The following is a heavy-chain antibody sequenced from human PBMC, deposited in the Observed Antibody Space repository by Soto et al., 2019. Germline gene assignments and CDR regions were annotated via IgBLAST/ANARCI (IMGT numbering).Heavy chain of an antibody. CDR3: AKEPATAKPEGVDF. Sequence: ASVKVSCKASGYTFSDYYIHWVRQAPGQGLEWMGWINPNSGGTKYAPKFQGGVTMTRDTSSTTAYMELSRLRSGDTAVYYCAKEPATAKPEGVDFWGQGTLVTVSS. J-gene: IGHJ4*02. CDR1: GYTFSDYY. CDR2: INPNSGGT. V-gene: IGHV1-2*02. D-gene: IGHD1-1*01.